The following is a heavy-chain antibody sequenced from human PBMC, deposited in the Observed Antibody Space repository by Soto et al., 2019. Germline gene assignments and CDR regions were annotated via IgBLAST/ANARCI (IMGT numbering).Heavy chain of an antibody. Sequence: SETLSLTCTVSGGSISSYYWSWIRQPPGKGLEWIGYIYYSGSTNYNPSLKSRVTISVDTSKNQFSLKLSSVTAADTAVYYCARQNRGVIGPYYYYYMDVWGKGTTVTVS. V-gene: IGHV4-59*08. CDR3: ARQNRGVIGPYYYYYMDV. CDR1: GGSISSYY. J-gene: IGHJ6*03. D-gene: IGHD3-10*01. CDR2: IYYSGST.